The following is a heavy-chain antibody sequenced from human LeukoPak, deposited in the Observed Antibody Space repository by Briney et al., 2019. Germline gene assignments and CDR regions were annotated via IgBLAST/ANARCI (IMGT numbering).Heavy chain of an antibody. CDR3: ARTAPITVFGVVEGLSDY. J-gene: IGHJ4*02. Sequence: GASVKVSCKASGYTFTGYYMHWVRQAPGQGLEWMGRINPNSGGTNCAQKFQGRVTMTRDTSISTAYMELSRLRSDDTAVYYCARTAPITVFGVVEGLSDYWGQGTLVTVSS. V-gene: IGHV1-2*06. D-gene: IGHD3-3*01. CDR1: GYTFTGYY. CDR2: INPNSGGT.